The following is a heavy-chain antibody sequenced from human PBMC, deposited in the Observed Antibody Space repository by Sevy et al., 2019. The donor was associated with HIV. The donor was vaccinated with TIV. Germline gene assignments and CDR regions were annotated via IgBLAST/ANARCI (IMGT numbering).Heavy chain of an antibody. Sequence: GGSLRLSCAASGFTFSSYGMHWVRQAPGKGLEWVAVISYDGSNKYYADSVKGRFTISRDNSKNTLYLQMNSLRAEDTAVYYCAKDKNNDFWSGPFDFWGQGTLVTVSS. V-gene: IGHV3-30*18. CDR3: AKDKNNDFWSGPFDF. CDR2: ISYDGSNK. CDR1: GFTFSSYG. D-gene: IGHD3-3*01. J-gene: IGHJ4*02.